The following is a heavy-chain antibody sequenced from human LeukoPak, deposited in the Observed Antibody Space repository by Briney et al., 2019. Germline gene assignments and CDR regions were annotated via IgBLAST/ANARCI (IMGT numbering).Heavy chain of an antibody. V-gene: IGHV1-46*01. CDR3: ARGIVVVPAAIPTSENWFDP. D-gene: IGHD2-2*02. J-gene: IGHJ5*02. CDR2: INPSGGST. CDR1: GYAFTSYY. Sequence: GASVKVSCKASGYAFTSYYMHWVRQAPGQGLEWMGIINPSGGSTSYAQKFQGRVTMTRDMSTSTVYMELSSLRSEDAAVYYCARGIVVVPAAIPTSENWFDPWGQGTLVTVSS.